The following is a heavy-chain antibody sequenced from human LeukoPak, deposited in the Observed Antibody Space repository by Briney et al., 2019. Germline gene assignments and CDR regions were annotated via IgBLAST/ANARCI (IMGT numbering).Heavy chain of an antibody. CDR2: IYYSGST. V-gene: IGHV4-30-4*08. Sequence: PQTLSLTCTVSGGSISSGDYYWSWIRQPPGKGLEWIGYIYYSGSTYYNPSLKSRVTISVDTSKNQFSLKLSSVTAADTAVYYCARDHLNYYDSSGLRGDAFDIWGQGTMVTVSS. D-gene: IGHD3-22*01. J-gene: IGHJ3*02. CDR3: ARDHLNYYDSSGLRGDAFDI. CDR1: GGSISSGDYY.